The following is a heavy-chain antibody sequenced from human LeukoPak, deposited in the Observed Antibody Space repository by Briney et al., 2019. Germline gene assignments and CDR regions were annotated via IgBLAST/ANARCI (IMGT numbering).Heavy chain of an antibody. CDR3: ARRARAVDY. J-gene: IGHJ4*02. CDR1: GGSIRSYY. V-gene: IGHV4-59*01. CDR2: IYYSGST. D-gene: IGHD1-26*01. Sequence: SETLSLTCTVSGGSIRSYYWSWIRQPPGKGLEWIGYIYYSGSTNYNPSLKSRVTISVDTSKNQFSLKLSSVTAADTAVYYCARRARAVDYWGQGTLVTVSS.